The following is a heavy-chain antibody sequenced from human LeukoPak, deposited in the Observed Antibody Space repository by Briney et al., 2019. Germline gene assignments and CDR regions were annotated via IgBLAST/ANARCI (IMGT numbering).Heavy chain of an antibody. CDR2: INHSGST. CDR1: GGSFSGYY. Sequence: SETLSLTCAVYGGSFSGYYWSWIRQPPGKGLEWIGEINHSGSTNYNPSLKSRVTISVDTSKNQFSLKLSSVTAADTAVYYCARAPVAYYYGMDVWGQGTTVTVSS. V-gene: IGHV4-34*01. D-gene: IGHD6-19*01. CDR3: ARAPVAYYYGMDV. J-gene: IGHJ6*02.